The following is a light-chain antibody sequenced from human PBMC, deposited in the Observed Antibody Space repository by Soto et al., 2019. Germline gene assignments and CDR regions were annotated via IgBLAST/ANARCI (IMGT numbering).Light chain of an antibody. Sequence: QSALTQPASVSGSPGQSIAISCTGTSSDVGGYNYVSWYQQLPGKAPKLLISEVSNRPSGVSFRFSASKSGKTASLTISGLQAEDEADYHCCSYAGNRTFVFGGGTKLTVL. V-gene: IGLV2-14*01. J-gene: IGLJ3*02. CDR2: EVS. CDR3: CSYAGNRTFV. CDR1: SSDVGGYNY.